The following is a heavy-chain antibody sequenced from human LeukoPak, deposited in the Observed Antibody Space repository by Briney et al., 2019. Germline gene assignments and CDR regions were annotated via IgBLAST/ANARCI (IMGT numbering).Heavy chain of an antibody. V-gene: IGHV4-59*06. CDR1: GGSISSYY. J-gene: IGHJ4*02. CDR2: IYYSGST. CDR3: AKEDSSGSLR. D-gene: IGHD3-22*01. Sequence: PSETLSLTCTVSGGSISSYYWSWIRQPPGKGLEWIGYIYYSGSTYYNPSLKSRVTISVDTSKNQFSLKLSSVTAADTAVYYCAKEDSSGSLRWGQGTLVTVSS.